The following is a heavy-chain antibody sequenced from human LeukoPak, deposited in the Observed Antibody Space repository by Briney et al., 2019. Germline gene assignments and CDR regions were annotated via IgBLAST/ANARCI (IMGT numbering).Heavy chain of an antibody. V-gene: IGHV3-23*01. D-gene: IGHD6-19*01. CDR1: GFAFNVYA. J-gene: IGHJ5*01. Sequence: GGSLRLSYAASGFAFNVYAMSWLRQPPGKGLEWVSTINANSGTTSYAASVRGRFFISRDNSKSTLYLQLSTLRADDTATYYCAKPISGGLAVTADWFHPWGQGTLVVVSS. CDR3: AKPISGGLAVTADWFHP. CDR2: INANSGTT.